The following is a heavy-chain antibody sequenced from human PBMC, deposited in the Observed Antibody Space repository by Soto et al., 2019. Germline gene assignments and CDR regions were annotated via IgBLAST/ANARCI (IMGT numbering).Heavy chain of an antibody. V-gene: IGHV3-30*18. D-gene: IGHD2-21*01. J-gene: IGHJ5*02. CDR1: GFTFSSFG. CDR2: ISYDGSNK. Sequence: PGGSLRLSXAASGFTFSSFGMHWVRQAPGKGLEWVAVISYDGSNKYYADSVKGRFTISRDNSKNTLYLQMNSLTDEDTAIYYCAKDSRGGVNWFDPWGQGTLVTVSS. CDR3: AKDSRGGVNWFDP.